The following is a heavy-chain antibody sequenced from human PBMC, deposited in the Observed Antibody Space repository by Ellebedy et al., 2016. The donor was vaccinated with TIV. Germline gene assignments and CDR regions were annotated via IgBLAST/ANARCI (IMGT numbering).Heavy chain of an antibody. CDR1: GFTFSSFG. J-gene: IGHJ4*02. CDR2: ISYDGNNK. D-gene: IGHD4-23*01. CDR3: AKDRVPATVVTLGDY. Sequence: GESLKISCAASGFTFSSFGMHWVRQAPGKGLEWVAVISYDGNNKYYADSVKGRFTISRDNSKNTLYLQMNSLRAEDTAIYYCAKDRVPATVVTLGDYWGQGTLVTVSS. V-gene: IGHV3-30*18.